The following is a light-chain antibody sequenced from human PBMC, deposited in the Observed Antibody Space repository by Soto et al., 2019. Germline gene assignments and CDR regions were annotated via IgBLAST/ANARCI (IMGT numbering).Light chain of an antibody. Sequence: SYELTQPPSVSVSPGQTASITCSGDKLGDKYACWYQQKPGQSPVLVIYQDSKRPSGIPGRFSGYNSGNTATLTISGTQAMDEADYYCQAWDSSTRVVFGGGTKLTVL. CDR2: QDS. J-gene: IGLJ2*01. CDR3: QAWDSSTRVV. CDR1: KLGDKY. V-gene: IGLV3-1*01.